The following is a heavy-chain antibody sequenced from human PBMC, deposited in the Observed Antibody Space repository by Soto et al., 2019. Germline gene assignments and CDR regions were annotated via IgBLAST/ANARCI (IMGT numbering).Heavy chain of an antibody. CDR1: GFTFDAYP. CDR2: LAWDGGSI. CDR3: ARDDAFDF. Sequence: EVQLVESGGGLVQPGRSLRLSGAASGFTFDAYPMHWVREAPGKGLEWVAGLAWDGGSIEYVDSVEGRFTISRDNAKNSLYLQMSSLRDEDTALYYCARDDAFDFWGQGTQVTVSS. V-gene: IGHV3-9*01. J-gene: IGHJ3*01.